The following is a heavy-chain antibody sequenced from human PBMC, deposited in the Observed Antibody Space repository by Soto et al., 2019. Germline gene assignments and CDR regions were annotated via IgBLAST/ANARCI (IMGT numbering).Heavy chain of an antibody. J-gene: IGHJ4*02. D-gene: IGHD3-10*01. V-gene: IGHV3-7*02. CDR2: IKQDGSEQ. CDR3: ATSRSFDY. CDR1: GFTFRSYD. Sequence: GGSLRLSCAASGFTFRSYDMHWVRQATGKGLEWVANIKQDGSEQYYVDSVKGRFTISRDNAKNSLYLQMNSLRAEDTAGYYCATSRSFDYWGQGALVTVSS.